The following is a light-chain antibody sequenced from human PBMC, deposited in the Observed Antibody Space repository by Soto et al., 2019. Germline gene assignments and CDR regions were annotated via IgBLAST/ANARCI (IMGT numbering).Light chain of an antibody. CDR2: GNS. CDR3: QSYDSRLSGYV. V-gene: IGLV1-40*01. CDR1: SSNIGAGYD. J-gene: IGLJ1*01. Sequence: QSALTQPPSVSGAPGQRVTISGTGSSSNIGAGYDVHWYQQLPGTAPKLLIYGNSNRPSGVPDRVSGSKSGTSASLAITGLQAEDEADYYCQSYDSRLSGYVFGTGTKVTVL.